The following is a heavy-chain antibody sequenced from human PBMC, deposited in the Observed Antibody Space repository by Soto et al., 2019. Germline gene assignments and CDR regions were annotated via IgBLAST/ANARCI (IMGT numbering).Heavy chain of an antibody. Sequence: SVKDSCKASGGTFSSYAISWVRQAPGQGLEWMGGIIPIFGTANYAQKFQGRVTITVDESTSTAYMELSSLRSEDTAVYYCAVGDTMIVVVTDGLDVWGQGTTVTVSS. CDR1: GGTFSSYA. J-gene: IGHJ6*02. V-gene: IGHV1-69*13. CDR3: AVGDTMIVVVTDGLDV. D-gene: IGHD3-22*01. CDR2: IIPIFGTA.